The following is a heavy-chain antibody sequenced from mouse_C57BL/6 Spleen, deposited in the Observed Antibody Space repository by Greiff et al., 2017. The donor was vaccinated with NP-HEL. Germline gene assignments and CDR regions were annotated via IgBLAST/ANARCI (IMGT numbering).Heavy chain of an antibody. Sequence: QVQLMESGPDLVQPGASVKLSCTASGFAFSSSWMNWVQQRPGKGLEWFGLIYPGDGGTNYNAKFKGKATLTADKSSSTAYMQLNSLTSEDCAVYFCARGDSNYGYFDYWGQGTTLTVSS. V-gene: IGHV1-82*01. CDR1: GFAFSSSW. CDR2: IYPGDGGT. CDR3: ARGDSNYGYFDY. J-gene: IGHJ2*01. D-gene: IGHD2-5*01.